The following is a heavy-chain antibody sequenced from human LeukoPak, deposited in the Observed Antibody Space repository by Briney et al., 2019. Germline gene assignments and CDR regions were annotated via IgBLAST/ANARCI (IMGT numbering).Heavy chain of an antibody. CDR1: GYTFTSYG. CDR3: ARDLDIVVVPAAMYWFDP. CDR2: ISAYNGNT. J-gene: IGHJ5*02. Sequence: ASVKVSCKASGYTFTSYGISWVRQAPGQGLEWMGWISAYNGNTNYAQKLQGRVTMITDTSTSTAYMELRSLRSDDTAVYYCARDLDIVVVPAAMYWFDPWGQGTLVTVSS. V-gene: IGHV1-18*01. D-gene: IGHD2-2*03.